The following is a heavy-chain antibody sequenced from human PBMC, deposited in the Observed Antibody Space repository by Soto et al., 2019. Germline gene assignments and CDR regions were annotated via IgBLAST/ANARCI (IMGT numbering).Heavy chain of an antibody. Sequence: QVQLVQSGAEVKKPGASVKVSCKASGYTFTSYGISWVRQAPGQGLEWMGWISAYNGNTNYTQKHQGRVTMTTATSPGKAHIEVRSLRSDDTAEYSGARITMVRGGIIKWDYWGQGTLVTVSS. V-gene: IGHV1-18*01. CDR1: GYTFTSYG. D-gene: IGHD3-10*01. CDR3: ARITMVRGGIIKWDY. J-gene: IGHJ4*02. CDR2: ISAYNGNT.